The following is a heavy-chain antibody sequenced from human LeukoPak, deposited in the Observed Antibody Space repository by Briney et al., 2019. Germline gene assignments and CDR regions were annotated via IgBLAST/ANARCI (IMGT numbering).Heavy chain of an antibody. CDR2: IYYSGST. J-gene: IGHJ4*02. CDR1: GGSISIYY. CDR3: AGGDSSGYYYGY. Sequence: PSETLSLTCTVSGGSISIYYWSWIRQPPGKGLEWIGYIYYSGSTNYNPSLKSRVTISVDTSKNQFSLKLSSVTAADTAVYYCAGGDSSGYYYGYWGQGTLVTVSS. V-gene: IGHV4-59*08. D-gene: IGHD3-22*01.